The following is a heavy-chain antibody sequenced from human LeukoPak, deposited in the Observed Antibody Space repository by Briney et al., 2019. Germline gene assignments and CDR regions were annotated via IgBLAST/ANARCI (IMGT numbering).Heavy chain of an antibody. D-gene: IGHD3-9*01. CDR1: GYTFTSYA. V-gene: IGHV1-69*13. CDR3: ARGRNYDILTGYYTGDYYYYMDV. CDR2: IIPIFGTA. J-gene: IGHJ6*03. Sequence: GASVKVSCKASGYTFTSYAISWVRQAPGQGLEWMGGIIPIFGTANYAQKFQGRVTITADESTSTAYMELSSLRSEDTAVYYCARGRNYDILTGYYTGDYYYYMDVWGKGTTVTISS.